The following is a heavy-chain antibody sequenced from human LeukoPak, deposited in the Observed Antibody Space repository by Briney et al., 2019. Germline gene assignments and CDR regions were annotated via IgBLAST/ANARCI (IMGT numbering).Heavy chain of an antibody. CDR2: INPNSGGT. Sequence: ASVKVSCKASGYTFTGYYMHWVRQAPGQGREWMGWINPNSGGTNYAQKFQGWVTMTRDTSISTAYMELSRLRSDDTAVYYCARAPYGSGSYYYYFDYWGQGTLVTVSS. J-gene: IGHJ4*02. V-gene: IGHV1-2*04. CDR1: GYTFTGYY. D-gene: IGHD3-10*01. CDR3: ARAPYGSGSYYYYFDY.